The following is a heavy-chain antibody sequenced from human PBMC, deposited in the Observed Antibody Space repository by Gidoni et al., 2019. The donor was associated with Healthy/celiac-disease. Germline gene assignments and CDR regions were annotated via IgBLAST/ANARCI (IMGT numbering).Heavy chain of an antibody. J-gene: IGHJ6*02. CDR1: GFSLSNARMG. D-gene: IGHD3-22*01. CDR3: ARSPYYYDSSGYLGDYYGMDV. V-gene: IGHV2-26*01. Sequence: QFTLKESGPVLVKPTETLTLTFTVSGFSLSNARMGVSWIRQPPGKALEWLAHIFSNDEKSYSTSLKSRLTISKDTSKSQVVLTMTNMDPVDTATYYCARSPYYYDSSGYLGDYYGMDVWGQGTTVTVSS. CDR2: IFSNDEK.